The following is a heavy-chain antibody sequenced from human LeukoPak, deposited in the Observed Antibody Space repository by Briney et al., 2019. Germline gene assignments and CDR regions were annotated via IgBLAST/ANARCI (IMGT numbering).Heavy chain of an antibody. V-gene: IGHV3-11*01. Sequence: PGGSLRLSCAASGFTFSDYYMSWIRQAPGKGLECVSYISSSGSTKYYADSVKGRFTISRDNAKNSLYLQMNSLRDEDTAVYYCARVSSSWSLRWGQGTLVTVSS. D-gene: IGHD6-13*01. CDR2: ISSSGSTK. CDR3: ARVSSSWSLR. CDR1: GFTFSDYY. J-gene: IGHJ4*02.